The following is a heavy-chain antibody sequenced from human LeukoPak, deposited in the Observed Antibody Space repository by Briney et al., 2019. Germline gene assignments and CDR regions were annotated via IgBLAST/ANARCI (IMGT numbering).Heavy chain of an antibody. V-gene: IGHV5-51*01. CDR1: GYRFTSYW. CDR2: IYPGDSDT. Sequence: GESLKISCKGSGYRFTSYWIGWGRQMPGKGLEWMGIIYPGDSDTRYSPSFQGQVTISADKSISTVYLQWSSLKASDTAMYYCARKHLRLGELSNWFDPWGQGTLVTVSS. D-gene: IGHD3-16*02. J-gene: IGHJ5*02. CDR3: ARKHLRLGELSNWFDP.